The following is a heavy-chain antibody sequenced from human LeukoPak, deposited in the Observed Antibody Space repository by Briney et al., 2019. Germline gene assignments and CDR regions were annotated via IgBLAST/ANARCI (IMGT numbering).Heavy chain of an antibody. D-gene: IGHD3-10*01. Sequence: PGGSLRLSCAASGFTFSSYWMDWVRQVPGKRLEWVANIKQDGIEKYFVGSVKGRFAISRDNAKNSLYLQMNSLRVEDTAVYYCAREGMVRGVPDAFDLWGQGTMVTVSS. CDR1: GFTFSSYW. CDR3: AREGMVRGVPDAFDL. J-gene: IGHJ3*01. V-gene: IGHV3-7*01. CDR2: IKQDGIEK.